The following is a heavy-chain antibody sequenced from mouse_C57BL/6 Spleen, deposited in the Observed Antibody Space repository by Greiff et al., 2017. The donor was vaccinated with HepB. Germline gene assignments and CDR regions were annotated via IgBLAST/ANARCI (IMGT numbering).Heavy chain of an antibody. J-gene: IGHJ3*01. D-gene: IGHD1-1*01. V-gene: IGHV1-64*01. CDR3: ARSLTTVVATPFAY. CDR2: IHPNSGST. Sequence: QVQLQQPGAELVKPGASVKLYCKASGYTFTSYWMHWVKQRPGQGLEWIGMIHPNSGSTNYNEKFKSKATLTVDKSSSTAYMQLSSLTSEDSAVYYCARSLTTVVATPFAYWGQGTLVTVSA. CDR1: GYTFTSYW.